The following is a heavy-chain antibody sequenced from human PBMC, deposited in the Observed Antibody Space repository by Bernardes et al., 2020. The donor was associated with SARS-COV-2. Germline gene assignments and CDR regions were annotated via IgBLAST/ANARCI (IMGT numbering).Heavy chain of an antibody. CDR3: ASRVGLIYDSSYYYYGMDV. CDR1: GGTFSSYA. CDR2: IIPILGIA. Sequence: SVKVSCKASGGTFSSYAISWVRQAPGQGLEWMGRIIPILGIANYAQKFQGRVTITADKSTSTAYMELSSLRSEDTAVYYCASRVGLIYDSSYYYYGMDVWGQGTTVTVSS. V-gene: IGHV1-69*04. J-gene: IGHJ6*02. D-gene: IGHD3-3*01.